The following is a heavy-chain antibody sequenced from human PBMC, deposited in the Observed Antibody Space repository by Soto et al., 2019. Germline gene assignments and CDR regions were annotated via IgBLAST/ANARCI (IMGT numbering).Heavy chain of an antibody. D-gene: IGHD3-10*01. CDR3: ARVWGGAFDI. J-gene: IGHJ3*02. Sequence: SETLSLTCTVSGGSINSGDYSWTWIRQPPGKGLEWIGYIYHTGTTYYNTSLKSRVTISVDRSKNQFSLKLSSVTAADTAVYYCARVWGGAFDIWGKGTMVTVSS. CDR2: IYHTGTT. CDR1: GGSINSGDYS. V-gene: IGHV4-30-2*01.